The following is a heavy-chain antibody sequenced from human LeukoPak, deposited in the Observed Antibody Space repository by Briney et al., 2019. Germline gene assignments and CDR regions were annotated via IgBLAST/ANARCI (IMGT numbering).Heavy chain of an antibody. CDR3: ARDPSGNLHFDY. V-gene: IGHV3-53*01. CDR1: GFLVSSNY. Sequence: GGSLRLSCAASGFLVSSNYVNWVRQAPGKGLEWVSVLYSGGSTFYADSVKGRFTTSRDTSKNTLYLHMNSLRADDTAVYYCARDPSGNLHFDYWGQGTLVTVSS. J-gene: IGHJ4*02. D-gene: IGHD6-19*01. CDR2: LYSGGST.